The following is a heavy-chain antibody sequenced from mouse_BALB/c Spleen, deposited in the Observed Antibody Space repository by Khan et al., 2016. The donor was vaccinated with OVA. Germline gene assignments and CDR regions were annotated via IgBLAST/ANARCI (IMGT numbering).Heavy chain of an antibody. J-gene: IGHJ3*01. V-gene: IGHV1-7*01. CDR2: INPSTAYT. CDR3: ARRGIYGIFTY. CDR1: GYSFTSYW. Sequence: VQLQQSGAEMAKPGASVKMSCKASGYSFTSYWMHWVKQRPGQGLEWIGYINPSTAYTEYNQKFKDKATLTTDKSSNTAYMQLSSLTSEDSAVYYCARRGIYGIFTYWGQGTLVTVSA. D-gene: IGHD2-1*01.